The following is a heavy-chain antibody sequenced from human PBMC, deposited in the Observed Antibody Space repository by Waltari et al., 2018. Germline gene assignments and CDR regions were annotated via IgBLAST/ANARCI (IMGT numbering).Heavy chain of an antibody. CDR3: ARDPHRYCSGGSCYSDNVY. D-gene: IGHD2-15*01. J-gene: IGHJ4*02. V-gene: IGHV1-69*08. CDR2: INPIFGTA. CDR1: GGTFSSYA. Sequence: QVQLVQSGAEVKKPGSSVKVSCKASGGTFSSYAISWVRQAPGQGLEWMGRINPIFGTATDAQKCQGRVTMTADKSTSTAYMELSSLRSEDTAVYYCARDPHRYCSGGSCYSDNVYWGQGTLVTVSS.